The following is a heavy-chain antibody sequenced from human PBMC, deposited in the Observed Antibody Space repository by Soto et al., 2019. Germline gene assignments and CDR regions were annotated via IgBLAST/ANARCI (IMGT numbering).Heavy chain of an antibody. CDR2: ISGSGGST. V-gene: IGHV3-23*01. Sequence: GGSLRLSCAASGFTFSSYAMSWVRQAPGKGLEWVSAISGSGGSTYYADSVKGRFTISRDNSKNTLYLQMNSLRAEDTAVYYCAKELVVVERPIDAFDIWGQGTMVTVSS. D-gene: IGHD1-1*01. J-gene: IGHJ3*02. CDR1: GFTFSSYA. CDR3: AKELVVVERPIDAFDI.